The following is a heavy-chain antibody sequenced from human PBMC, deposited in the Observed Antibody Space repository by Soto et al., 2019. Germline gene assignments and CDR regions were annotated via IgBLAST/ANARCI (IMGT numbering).Heavy chain of an antibody. V-gene: IGHV1-18*01. J-gene: IGHJ4*02. CDR2: ISAYNGNT. D-gene: IGHD5-12*01. Sequence: ASVKVSCKASGYTFTSYGISWVRQAPGQGLEWMGWISAYNGNTNYAQKLQGRVTMTTDTSTSTAYMELRSLRSDDTAVYYCARMGGYFNSEGYFDYWGQGTLVTVSS. CDR1: GYTFTSYG. CDR3: ARMGGYFNSEGYFDY.